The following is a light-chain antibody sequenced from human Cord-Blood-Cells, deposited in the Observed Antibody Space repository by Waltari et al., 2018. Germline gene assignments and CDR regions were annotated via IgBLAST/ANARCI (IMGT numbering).Light chain of an antibody. CDR3: QQYYSTPYT. CDR1: QSVLYSSNNNND. V-gene: IGKV4-1*01. CDR2: WAS. J-gene: IGKJ2*01. Sequence: DIVMTQSPDSLAVSLGERATINCKSRQSVLYSSNNNNDLAWYQQKTGQPTKLHRYWASXXXXXXXDRFSGSGSGTDFTLTISSLQAEDVAVYYCQQYYSTPYTFGQGTKLEIK.